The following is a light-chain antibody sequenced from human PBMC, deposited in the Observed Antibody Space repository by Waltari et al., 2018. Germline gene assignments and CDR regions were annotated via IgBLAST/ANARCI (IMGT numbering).Light chain of an antibody. CDR1: ALSKKI. CDR2: EDS. J-gene: IGLJ3*02. CDR3: YSTDFSGHDRV. Sequence: SYELTQPPSVSVSPGQTARITCSGDALSKKIAYWYQQKSGQAPVLVIYEDSKRPTGIPERFSGSSSGTTATLTISGAHVDDEADYYCYSTDFSGHDRVFGGGTKLTIL. V-gene: IGLV3-10*01.